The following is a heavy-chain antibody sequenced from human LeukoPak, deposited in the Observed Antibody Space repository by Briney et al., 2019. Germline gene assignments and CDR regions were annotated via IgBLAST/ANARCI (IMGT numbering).Heavy chain of an antibody. CDR3: ARGSYSVDY. CDR1: GGSISSYY. J-gene: IGHJ4*02. D-gene: IGHD1-26*01. Sequence: SETLSLTCTVSGGSISSYYWSWIRQPPGKGLEWIGYIYYSGSTNYNPSLKSRATISVDRSKNQFSLKLSSVTAADTAVYYCARGSYSVDYWGQGTLVTVSS. V-gene: IGHV4-59*01. CDR2: IYYSGST.